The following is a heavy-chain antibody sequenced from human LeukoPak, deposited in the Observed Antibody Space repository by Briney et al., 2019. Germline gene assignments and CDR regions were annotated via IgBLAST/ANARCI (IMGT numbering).Heavy chain of an antibody. V-gene: IGHV4-34*01. D-gene: IGHD6-19*01. Sequence: SEPLSLTCTVYGGSLRDHYWSWIRQPPRMGLEWIGEINHSGQTHYHQLRKSRHALSVDTSKNQFSLELRSMTAADTATYYCARGQWLDNPGGQGTLVTVSS. CDR2: INHSGQT. J-gene: IGHJ5*02. CDR1: GGSLRDHY. CDR3: ARGQWLDNP.